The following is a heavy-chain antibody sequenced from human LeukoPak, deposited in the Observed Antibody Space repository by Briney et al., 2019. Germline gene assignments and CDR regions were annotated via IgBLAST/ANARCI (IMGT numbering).Heavy chain of an antibody. Sequence: SETLSLTCTVSGGSISSYYWSWIRQPAGKGLEWIGRIYTSGSTNYNPSLKSRVTMSVDTSKNQFSLKLSSVPAADTAVYYCARERPYYYGSGPSRDAFDIWGQGTMVTVSS. J-gene: IGHJ3*02. CDR2: IYTSGST. CDR3: ARERPYYYGSGPSRDAFDI. CDR1: GGSISSYY. D-gene: IGHD3-10*01. V-gene: IGHV4-4*07.